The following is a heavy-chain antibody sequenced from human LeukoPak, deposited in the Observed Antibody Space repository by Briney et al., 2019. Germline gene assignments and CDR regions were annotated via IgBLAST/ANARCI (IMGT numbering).Heavy chain of an antibody. D-gene: IGHD1-26*01. V-gene: IGHV4-4*02. CDR2: ISHSGST. CDR3: VRDSGSYYFDY. CDR1: GGSISISNSNW. Sequence: SETLSLTCAVSGGSISISNSNWWSWVRQPPGKGLEWIGEISHSGSTNYNPSLKSRVTISVDKSKNQFSLKLSSVTAADTAVYYCVRDSGSYYFDYWGQGTLVTVSS. J-gene: IGHJ4*02.